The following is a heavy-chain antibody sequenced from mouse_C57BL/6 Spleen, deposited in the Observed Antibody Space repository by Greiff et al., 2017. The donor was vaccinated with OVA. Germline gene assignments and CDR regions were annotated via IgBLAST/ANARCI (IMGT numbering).Heavy chain of an antibody. D-gene: IGHD4-1*01. CDR1: GFSFNTYA. CDR2: IRSKSNNYAT. V-gene: IGHV10-1*01. Sequence: DVQLQESGGGLVQPKGSLKLSCAASGFSFNTYAMNWVRQAPGKGLEWVARIRSKSNNYATYYADSVKDRFTISRDDSESMLYLQMNNLKTEDTAMYYCVSQLGLAYWGQGTLVTVSA. J-gene: IGHJ3*01. CDR3: VSQLGLAY.